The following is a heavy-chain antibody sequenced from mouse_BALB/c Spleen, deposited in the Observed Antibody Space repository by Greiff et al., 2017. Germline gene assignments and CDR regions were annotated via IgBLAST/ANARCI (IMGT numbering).Heavy chain of an antibody. Sequence: QVQLQQPGAELVRPGASVKLSCTASGYTFTSYWMNWGKQRAEQGLEWIGRIDPYDSETHYNQKFKDKAILTVDKSSITAYMQLSSLTSEESAVYYCARSDGNFAMDYWGQGTSVTVSS. D-gene: IGHD2-1*01. V-gene: IGHV1-52*01. J-gene: IGHJ4*01. CDR1: GYTFTSYW. CDR2: IDPYDSET. CDR3: ARSDGNFAMDY.